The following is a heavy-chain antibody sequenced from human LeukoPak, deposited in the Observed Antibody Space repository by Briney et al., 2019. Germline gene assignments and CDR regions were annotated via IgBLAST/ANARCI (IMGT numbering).Heavy chain of an antibody. CDR3: ARESNYYGSGTGWFDP. Sequence: SETLSLTCAVSDGSISTYYWSWIRQPPGKGLEWIGYIYYSGSTYYNPSLKSRVTISVDTSKNQLSLKLSSVTAADTAVYYCARESNYYGSGTGWFDPWGQGTLVTVSS. CDR1: DGSISTYY. CDR2: IYYSGST. V-gene: IGHV4-59*12. D-gene: IGHD3-10*01. J-gene: IGHJ5*02.